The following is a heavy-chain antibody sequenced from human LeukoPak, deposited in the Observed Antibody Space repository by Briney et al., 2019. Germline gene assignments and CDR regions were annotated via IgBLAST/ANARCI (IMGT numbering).Heavy chain of an antibody. CDR2: IYAGDSDT. CDR3: ARAGTSGLRWFDP. CDR1: GYSFGSYW. J-gene: IGHJ5*02. D-gene: IGHD1-1*01. Sequence: GESLKISCKGSGYSFGSYWIGWVRQMPGKGLEWMGIIYAGDSDTRYNPSFQGQVAISADKSITTAYLQWSSLKASDTAMYYCARAGTSGLRWFDPWGQGTLVTVSS. V-gene: IGHV5-51*01.